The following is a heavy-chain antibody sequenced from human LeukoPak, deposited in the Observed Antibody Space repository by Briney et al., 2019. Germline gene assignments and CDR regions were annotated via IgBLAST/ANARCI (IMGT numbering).Heavy chain of an antibody. CDR3: ARPTYGDYGGYYYGMDV. CDR2: IKQDGSEK. D-gene: IGHD4-17*01. V-gene: IGHV3-7*01. Sequence: GGSLRLSCAASGFTFSSYWMSWVRQAPGKGLERVANIKQDGSEKYYVDSVKGRFTISRDNAKNSLYLQMNSLRAEDTAVYYCARPTYGDYGGYYYGMDVWGQGTTVTVSS. CDR1: GFTFSSYW. J-gene: IGHJ6*02.